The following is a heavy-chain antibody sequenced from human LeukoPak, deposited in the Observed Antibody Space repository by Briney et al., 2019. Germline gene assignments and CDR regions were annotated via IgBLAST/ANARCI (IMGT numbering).Heavy chain of an antibody. CDR3: ARGNQISSSPKAFDI. D-gene: IGHD6-6*01. CDR1: GGSFSGYY. CDR2: INHSGST. V-gene: IGHV4-34*01. J-gene: IGHJ3*02. Sequence: SETLSLTRAVYGGSFSGYYWSWIRQPPGKGLEWIGEINHSGSTNYNPSLKSRVTISVDTSKNQFSLKLSSVTAADTAVYYCARGNQISSSPKAFDIWGQGTMVTVSS.